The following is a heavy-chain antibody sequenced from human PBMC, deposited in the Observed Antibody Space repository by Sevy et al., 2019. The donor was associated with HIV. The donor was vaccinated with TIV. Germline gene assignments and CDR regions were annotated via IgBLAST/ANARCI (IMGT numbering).Heavy chain of an antibody. CDR1: GFTVSSNY. V-gene: IGHV3-53*01. Sequence: GGSLRLSCAASGFTVSSNYMSWVRQAPGKGLEWVSVIYSGGSTYYADSVKGRFTISRDNSKNTLYLQMNSLRAEDTAVYYCARVRGTDEYSSSPSSGAAFDIWGQWTMVTVSS. CDR3: ARVRGTDEYSSSPSSGAAFDI. J-gene: IGHJ3*02. D-gene: IGHD6-6*01. CDR2: IYSGGST.